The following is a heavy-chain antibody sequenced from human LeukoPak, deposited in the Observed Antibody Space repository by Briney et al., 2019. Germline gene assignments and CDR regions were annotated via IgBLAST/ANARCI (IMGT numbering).Heavy chain of an antibody. V-gene: IGHV1-2*02. CDR2: INPNSGGT. D-gene: IGHD3-10*01. CDR1: GYTFTGYY. Sequence: ASVKVSCKASGYTFTGYYIHWVRHAPGQGLEWMGWINPNSGGTNYAQKFQGRVTMTRDTSISTAYMELSSLRSDDTAVYHCARDPRREGSYLDYWGQGTLVSVSS. J-gene: IGHJ4*02. CDR3: ARDPRREGSYLDY.